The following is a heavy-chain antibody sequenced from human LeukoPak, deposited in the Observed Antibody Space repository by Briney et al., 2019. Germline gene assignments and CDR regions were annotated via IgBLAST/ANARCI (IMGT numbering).Heavy chain of an antibody. CDR2: IYTSGST. CDR1: GGSISSYY. CDR3: ARGRYSSGWYEFDY. D-gene: IGHD6-19*01. Sequence: PSETLSLTCTVSGGSISSYYWSWIRQPAGKGLEWIGRIYTSGSTNYNASLKSRVTMSVDTSKNQFSLKLSSVTAADTAVYYCARGRYSSGWYEFDYWGQGTLVTVSS. V-gene: IGHV4-4*07. J-gene: IGHJ4*02.